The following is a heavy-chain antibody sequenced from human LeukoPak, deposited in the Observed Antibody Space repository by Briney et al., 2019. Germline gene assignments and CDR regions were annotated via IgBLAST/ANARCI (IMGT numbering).Heavy chain of an antibody. J-gene: IGHJ3*02. CDR1: GGSISSGGYY. CDR2: IYHSGST. V-gene: IGHV4-30-2*01. CDR3: ARGAVTEAYYDFWSGHHGAFDI. D-gene: IGHD3-3*01. Sequence: PSQTLSLTCTVSGGSISSGGYYWSWIRQPPGKGLEWIGYIYHSGSTYYNPSLKSRVTISVDRSKNQFSLKLSSVTAADTAVYYCARGAVTEAYYDFWSGHHGAFDIWGQGTMVTVSS.